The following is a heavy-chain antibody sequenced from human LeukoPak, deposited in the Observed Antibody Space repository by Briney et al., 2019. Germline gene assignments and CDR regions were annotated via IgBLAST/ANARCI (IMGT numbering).Heavy chain of an antibody. Sequence: GGSLRLSCAASGFTFSSYWMSWVRQAPGKGLEWVANIKQDGSEKYYVDSVKGRFTISRDNAKNSLYLQMNSLRAEDTAVYYCARALDYYDSSGYPHNYYYYYDMDVWGKGTTVTVSS. J-gene: IGHJ6*03. CDR3: ARALDYYDSSGYPHNYYYYYDMDV. CDR1: GFTFSSYW. D-gene: IGHD3-22*01. V-gene: IGHV3-7*01. CDR2: IKQDGSEK.